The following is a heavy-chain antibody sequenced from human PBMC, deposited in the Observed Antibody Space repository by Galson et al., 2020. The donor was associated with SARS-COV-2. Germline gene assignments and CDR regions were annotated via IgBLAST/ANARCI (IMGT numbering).Heavy chain of an antibody. V-gene: IGHV1-69*04. D-gene: IGHD6-19*01. CDR1: ADTFSADA. CDR3: ARGIAVGGPGGYNWFDP. J-gene: IGHJ5*02. Sequence: SVKVSCKTSADTFSADAISWVRQAPGQGLEWMGRIIPVLDRTNYAQKFQGRVTITADKSTTTVYMELTSLTSEDTAMYYCARGIAVGGPGGYNWFDPWGQGTQVTVSS. CDR2: IIPVLDRT.